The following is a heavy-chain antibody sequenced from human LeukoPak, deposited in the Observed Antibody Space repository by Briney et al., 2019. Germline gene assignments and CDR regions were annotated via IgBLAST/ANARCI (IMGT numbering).Heavy chain of an antibody. CDR3: TRAPYSNYVNLDY. Sequence: GGSLRLSCTASEFAFGDYAMSWVRQAPGKGLEWVGFIRSKAYGGTTEYAASVKGRFTISRDDSKSIAYLQMNSLRTEETAVYYCTRAPYSNYVNLDYWGQGTLVTVSS. CDR2: IRSKAYGGTT. V-gene: IGHV3-49*04. D-gene: IGHD4-11*01. J-gene: IGHJ4*02. CDR1: EFAFGDYA.